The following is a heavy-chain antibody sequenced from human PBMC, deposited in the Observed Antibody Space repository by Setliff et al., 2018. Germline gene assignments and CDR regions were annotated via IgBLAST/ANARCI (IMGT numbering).Heavy chain of an antibody. J-gene: IGHJ5*02. CDR3: ARLVETSTWGNWFDP. V-gene: IGHV4-59*08. D-gene: IGHD2-15*01. CDR2: IYDSGSI. Sequence: SETLSLTCTVSGGSISSYYWTWIRQSPGKGLEWIGNIYDSGSINYNPSLKSRVTTSVDTSKNQFSLKLSSVTAADTAVYYCARLVETSTWGNWFDPRGQGTLVTVSS. CDR1: GGSISSYY.